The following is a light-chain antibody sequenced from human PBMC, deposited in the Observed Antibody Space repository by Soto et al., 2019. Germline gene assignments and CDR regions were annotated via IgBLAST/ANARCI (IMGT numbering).Light chain of an antibody. CDR3: QAWDSSTVL. CDR2: QDN. J-gene: IGLJ2*01. CDR1: NLGKKY. V-gene: IGLV3-1*01. Sequence: SYELTQPPSVSVSPGRTASITCSGDNLGKKYVSWYQQKPGQAPVVAIYQDNKRPSGIPERISGSNSGNTATLTIGGTQAVDEADYYCQAWDSSTVLFGGGTKFTVL.